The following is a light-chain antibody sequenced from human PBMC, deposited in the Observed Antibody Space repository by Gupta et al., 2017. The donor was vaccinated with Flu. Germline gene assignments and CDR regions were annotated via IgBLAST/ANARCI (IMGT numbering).Light chain of an antibody. CDR1: QSLIYINGNIY. CDR2: QVS. CDR3: MQGTHWPPYS. V-gene: IGKV2-30*01. Sequence: DVVMTQSPLSLPVTLGQPASISCRSSQSLIYINGNIYLNWFQQRPGQSPRRLIYQVSNRDSGVPDRFSGSGSGTDFTLKISRGEAEDVGVYYCMQGTHWPPYSFGQGTKLEIK. J-gene: IGKJ2*03.